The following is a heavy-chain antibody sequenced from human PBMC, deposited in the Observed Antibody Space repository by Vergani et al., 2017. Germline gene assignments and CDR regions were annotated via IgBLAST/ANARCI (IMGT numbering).Heavy chain of an antibody. Sequence: QVQLVQSGAEVKKPGASVKVSCKASGYTFTSYAMHWVRQAPGQRLEWMGWINAGNGNTKYSQKFQGRVTITRDTSASTAYMELSSLRSEDTAVYYCARDRVVIRVGGSYRGVNWFDPWGQGTLVTFSS. D-gene: IGHD1-26*01. CDR3: ARDRVVIRVGGSYRGVNWFDP. CDR2: INAGNGNT. CDR1: GYTFTSYA. J-gene: IGHJ5*02. V-gene: IGHV1-3*01.